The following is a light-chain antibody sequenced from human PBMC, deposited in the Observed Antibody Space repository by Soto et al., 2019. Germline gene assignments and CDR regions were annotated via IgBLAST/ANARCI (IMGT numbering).Light chain of an antibody. J-gene: IGKJ1*01. CDR2: GAS. CDR3: QQYSDSLGT. Sequence: EIVLTQSPGTLSLSPWERATLSCRASQSVSSSALAWYQQKPGQAPRLLIYGASTRATGIPDRFSGSGSGTDFTLTISRLEPEDFALYFCQQYSDSLGTFGQGTKVDI. V-gene: IGKV3-20*01. CDR1: QSVSSSA.